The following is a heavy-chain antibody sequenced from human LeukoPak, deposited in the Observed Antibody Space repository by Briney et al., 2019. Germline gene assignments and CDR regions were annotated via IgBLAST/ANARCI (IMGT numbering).Heavy chain of an antibody. CDR2: INSDGSGT. J-gene: IGHJ6*02. V-gene: IGHV3-74*01. CDR1: GFTFSSYR. Sequence: PGGSLRLSCAASGFTFSSYRMHWVRQAPGKGLVWVSRINSDGSGTRYADSVKGRFTISRDNAKNTLYLQMNSLRAEDTAVYYCARDRPTISYYYYYYGMDVWGQGTTVTVSS. D-gene: IGHD4/OR15-4a*01. CDR3: ARDRPTISYYYYYYGMDV.